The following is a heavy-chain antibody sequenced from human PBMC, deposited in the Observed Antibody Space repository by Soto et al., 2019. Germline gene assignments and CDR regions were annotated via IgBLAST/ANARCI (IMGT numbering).Heavy chain of an antibody. V-gene: IGHV4-39*01. CDR1: GGSISSSTYY. J-gene: IGHJ4*02. Sequence: QLQLQESGPGLVKPSETLSLTCTVSGGSISSSTYYWGWIRPPPGQGLEWIGNIYYGGSPYYNPSLKSRVTVSVDTSKNQFSLKLSSVTAADTAVYYCARQSGSGYYTVAYWGQGTLVTVSS. CDR3: ARQSGSGYYTVAY. CDR2: IYYGGSP. D-gene: IGHD3-22*01.